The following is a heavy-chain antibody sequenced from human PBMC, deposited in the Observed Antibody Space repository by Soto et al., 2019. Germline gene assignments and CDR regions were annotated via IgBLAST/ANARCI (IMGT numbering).Heavy chain of an antibody. J-gene: IGHJ5*02. CDR3: ARSRDGYNSWNWFDP. CDR1: GFTFSSYA. D-gene: IGHD5-12*01. CDR2: ISGSGGST. Sequence: EVQLLESGGGLVQPGGSLRLSCAASGFTFSSYAMSWVRQAPGKGLEWVSAISGSGGSTYYADSVKGRFTISRDNSKNTLYLQMNSLRAEDTAVYYCARSRDGYNSWNWFDPWGQGTLVNVSS. V-gene: IGHV3-23*01.